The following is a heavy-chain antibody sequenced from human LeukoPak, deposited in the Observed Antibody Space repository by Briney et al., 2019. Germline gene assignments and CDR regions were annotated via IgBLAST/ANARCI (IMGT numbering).Heavy chain of an antibody. CDR1: GFTFSSYW. D-gene: IGHD2-2*01. CDR3: ARRQCSCISCYYAFDI. Sequence: GGSLRLSCAASGFTFSSYWMSWVRQVPGKGLEWVANIKQDGSEKYYVDSLKGRFTISRDNAKNSLYLQMNSLGAEDTAVYYCARRQCSCISCYYAFDIWGQGTMVTVSS. J-gene: IGHJ3*02. V-gene: IGHV3-7*01. CDR2: IKQDGSEK.